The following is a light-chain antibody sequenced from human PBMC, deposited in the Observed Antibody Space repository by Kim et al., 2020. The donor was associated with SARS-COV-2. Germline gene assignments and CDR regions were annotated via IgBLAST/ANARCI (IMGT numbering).Light chain of an antibody. V-gene: IGLV1-44*01. CDR1: TSNTGRRA. J-gene: IGLJ3*02. Sequence: QSALTQPPSASGSPGQRVTISCSGSTSNTGRRAVNWYQHFPGTAPKLLIYDNNRRPSGVPDRFSGSESGTSASLAISGLQSEDDADYYCAAWSASLNAWVFGGGTQLTVL. CDR3: AAWSASLNAWV. CDR2: DNN.